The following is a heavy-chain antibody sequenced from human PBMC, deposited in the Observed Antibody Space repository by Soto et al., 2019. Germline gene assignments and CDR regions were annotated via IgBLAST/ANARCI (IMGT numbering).Heavy chain of an antibody. J-gene: IGHJ6*02. Sequence: GGSLRLSCAASGFTFSSYWMHWVRQAPGKGLVWVSRINSDGSSTSYADSVKGRFTISRDNAKNTLYLQMNSLRAEDTAVYYCASWEGNYYYGMDVWGQGTTVTVSS. CDR3: ASWEGNYYYGMDV. CDR2: INSDGSST. D-gene: IGHD1-26*01. CDR1: GFTFSSYW. V-gene: IGHV3-74*01.